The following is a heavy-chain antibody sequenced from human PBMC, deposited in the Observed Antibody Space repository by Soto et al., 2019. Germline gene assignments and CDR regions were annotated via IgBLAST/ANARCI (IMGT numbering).Heavy chain of an antibody. J-gene: IGHJ3*02. D-gene: IGHD6-19*01. Sequence: QVQLVESGGGVVQPGRSLRLSCAASGFTFSSYAMHWVRQAPGKGLEWVAVISYDGSNKYYADSVKGRFTISRDNSKNTLYLQMNSLRAEDTAVYYCARDLSTSEQWLVPRGAFDIWGQGTMVTVSS. V-gene: IGHV3-30-3*01. CDR1: GFTFSSYA. CDR2: ISYDGSNK. CDR3: ARDLSTSEQWLVPRGAFDI.